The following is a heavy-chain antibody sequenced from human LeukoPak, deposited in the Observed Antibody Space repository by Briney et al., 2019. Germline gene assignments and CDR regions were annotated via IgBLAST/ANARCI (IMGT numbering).Heavy chain of an antibody. Sequence: GRSLRLSCAASRFAFSTYWMSWVRQAPGKGLEWVANIRADGSENHHMDSVKGRFTIYRDNANNSLYMQMNTLRAEDTAVYYYARDSPCSSRFYHYYGLDVWGQGTTVTVSS. J-gene: IGHJ6*02. CDR2: IRADGSEN. CDR3: ARDSPCSSRFYHYYGLDV. V-gene: IGHV3-7*05. CDR1: RFAFSTYW. D-gene: IGHD6-6*01.